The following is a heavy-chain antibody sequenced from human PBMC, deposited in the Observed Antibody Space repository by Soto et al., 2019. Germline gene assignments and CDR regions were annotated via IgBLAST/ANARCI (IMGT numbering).Heavy chain of an antibody. Sequence: GESLKISCKASGYSFTTYWIGWVRQMPGKGLEWMGIINPGDSDTKYSPSFQGQVTISADKSITTAYLQWSSLKASDTAMYYCARHSRNYYGMDVWGQGTTVTVSS. CDR1: GYSFTTYW. J-gene: IGHJ6*02. CDR3: ARHSRNYYGMDV. CDR2: INPGDSDT. V-gene: IGHV5-51*01.